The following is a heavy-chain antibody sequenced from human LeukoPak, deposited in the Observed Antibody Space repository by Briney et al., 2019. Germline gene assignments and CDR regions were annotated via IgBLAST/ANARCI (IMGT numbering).Heavy chain of an antibody. J-gene: IGHJ3*01. CDR3: ARQRTSTGAFYLSAFDL. V-gene: IGHV4-39*01. CDR2: IFYVGST. Sequence: SETLSLASVVSGCSLSSYDIYWGWVRQPPGKALESIGAIFYVGSTFYNPSLKSRVTISVDMSTNQFSLKVNSVTAADTALYFCARQRTSTGAFYLSAFDLWGQGKFASVSS. CDR1: GCSLSSYDIY. D-gene: IGHD1-14*01.